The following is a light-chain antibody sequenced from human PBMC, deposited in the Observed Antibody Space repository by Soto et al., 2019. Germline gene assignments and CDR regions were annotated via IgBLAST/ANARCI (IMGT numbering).Light chain of an antibody. V-gene: IGLV1-40*01. J-gene: IGLJ2*01. CDR3: QSYDRSLSVV. CDR1: SSNIGAGYN. Sequence: QPVLTQPPSVSGAPGQRVTISCTGSSSNIGAGYNVPWYQQLPGTAPKILIYGNSNRPSGVPDRFSGSKSGTSASLAITGLQAEDEADYYCQSYDRSLSVVFGGGTKLTVL. CDR2: GNS.